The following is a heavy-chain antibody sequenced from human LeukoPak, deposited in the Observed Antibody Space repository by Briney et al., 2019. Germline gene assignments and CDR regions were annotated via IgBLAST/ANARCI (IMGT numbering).Heavy chain of an antibody. D-gene: IGHD6-6*01. CDR2: IYYSGST. J-gene: IGHJ5*02. V-gene: IGHV4-59*01. Sequence: SETLSLTCTVSGGSISSYYWSWIRQPPGRGLEWIGYIYYSGSTNYNPSLKSRVTISVDTSKNQFSLKLSSVTAADTTVYYCARVRSFWFDPWGQGTLVTVSS. CDR3: ARVRSFWFDP. CDR1: GGSISSYY.